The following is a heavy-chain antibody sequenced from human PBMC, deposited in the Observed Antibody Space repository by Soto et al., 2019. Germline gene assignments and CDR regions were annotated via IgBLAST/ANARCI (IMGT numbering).Heavy chain of an antibody. D-gene: IGHD1-26*01. Sequence: SGPTLVNPTQTLTLTCTFSGFSLSTSGMCVSWIRQPLGKALEWLALIDWDDDKYYSTSLKTRLTISKDTSKNQVVLTMTNMDPVDTATYYCARSRARSGSSSGDYYYYGMDVWGQGTTVTVSS. V-gene: IGHV2-70*01. CDR1: GFSLSTSGMC. CDR3: ARSRARSGSSSGDYYYYGMDV. CDR2: IDWDDDK. J-gene: IGHJ6*02.